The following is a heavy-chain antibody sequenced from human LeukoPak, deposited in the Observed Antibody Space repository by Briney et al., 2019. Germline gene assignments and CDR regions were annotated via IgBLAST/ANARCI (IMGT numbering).Heavy chain of an antibody. Sequence: SESLSLTCAVSGGSFSGYYWSWIRQPPGKGLEWIGEINHSGSTNYNPSLKSRVTISVDTSKNQFSLKLSSVTAADTAVYYCARQTYSYYYYGMDVWGQGTMVTVSS. V-gene: IGHV4-34*01. J-gene: IGHJ6*02. CDR2: INHSGST. D-gene: IGHD2-15*01. CDR1: GGSFSGYY. CDR3: ARQTYSYYYYGMDV.